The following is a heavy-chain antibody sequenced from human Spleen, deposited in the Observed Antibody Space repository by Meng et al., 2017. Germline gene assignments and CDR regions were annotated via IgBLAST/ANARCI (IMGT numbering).Heavy chain of an antibody. V-gene: IGHV3-21*04. J-gene: IGHJ2*01. CDR3: ARGRKIRGGYFDL. CDR2: ISSSSSYI. Sequence: GESLKISCAASGFTFSSYSMNWVRQAPGKGLEWVSSISSSSSYIYYADSVTGRLSISRDSGKNSLCLQMNSLRVEDTAVYYCARGRKIRGGYFDLRGRGTLVTVSS. D-gene: IGHD3-16*01. CDR1: GFTFSSYS.